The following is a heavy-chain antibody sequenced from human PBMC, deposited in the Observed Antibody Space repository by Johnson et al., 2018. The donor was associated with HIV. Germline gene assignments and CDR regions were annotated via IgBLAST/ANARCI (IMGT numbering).Heavy chain of an antibody. CDR2: ISSSGSTI. CDR3: VRASRVGRRDDAFDI. D-gene: IGHD5-24*01. CDR1: GFTFSDYY. Sequence: QVQLVESGGGLVKPGGSLRLSCAASGFTFSDYYMSWIRQAPGKGLEWVSYISSSGSTIYYADSVKGRFTISRDNANNSLFLQMNSLRAEDTALYYCVRASRVGRRDDAFDIWGQGTMVTVSS. V-gene: IGHV3-11*01. J-gene: IGHJ3*02.